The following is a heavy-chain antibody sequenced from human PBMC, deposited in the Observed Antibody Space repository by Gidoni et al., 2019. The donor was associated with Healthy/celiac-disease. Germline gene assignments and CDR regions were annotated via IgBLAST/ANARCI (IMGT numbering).Heavy chain of an antibody. Sequence: QLQLQESGPGLVKPSETLSLTCTVSGGSISSSSYYWGWIRQPPGKGLEWIGSIYYSGSTYYNPSLKSRVTISVDTSKNQFSLKPSSVTAADTAVYYCATLSLSGSSGWFDPWGQGTLVTVSS. J-gene: IGHJ5*02. V-gene: IGHV4-39*07. CDR2: IYYSGST. CDR1: GGSISSSSYY. CDR3: ATLSLSGSSGWFDP. D-gene: IGHD1-26*01.